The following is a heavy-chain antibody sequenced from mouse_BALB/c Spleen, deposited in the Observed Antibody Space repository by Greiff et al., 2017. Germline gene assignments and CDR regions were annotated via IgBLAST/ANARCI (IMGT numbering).Heavy chain of an antibody. CDR2: LSSGSSTI. J-gene: IGHJ2*01. Sequence: EVKLVESGGGLVQPGGSRKLSCAASGFTFSSFGMHWVRQAPEKGLEWVAYLSSGSSTIDYAATGKGRFTTARDTPKNTLCLQMPSLRSEDTAMYYGARYYRYDEGYDLDGGGEGTTLTVAS. V-gene: IGHV5-17*02. D-gene: IGHD2-14*01. CDR3: ARYYRYDEGYDLDG. CDR1: GFTFSSFG.